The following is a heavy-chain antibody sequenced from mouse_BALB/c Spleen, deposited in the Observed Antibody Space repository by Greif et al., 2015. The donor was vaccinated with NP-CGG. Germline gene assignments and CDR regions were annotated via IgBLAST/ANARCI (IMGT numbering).Heavy chain of an antibody. V-gene: IGHV14-3*02. CDR1: DFNIKDTY. CDR2: IDPANGNT. Sequence: VQLQQPGAELVKPGASVKLSCTASDFNIKDTYMHWVKQRPEQGLEWIGRIDPANGNTKYDPKFQGKATITADTSYNTASLQLSSLTSEDSAVYYFARSGYSGSSYWYFDVWGAGTTVTFSS. CDR3: ARSGYSGSSYWYFDV. D-gene: IGHD1-1*01. J-gene: IGHJ1*01.